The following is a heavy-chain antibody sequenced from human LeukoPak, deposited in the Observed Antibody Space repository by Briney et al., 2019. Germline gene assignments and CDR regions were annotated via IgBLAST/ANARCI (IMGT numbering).Heavy chain of an antibody. CDR1: GFTRG. V-gene: IGHV3-30*02. D-gene: IGHD3-3*01. J-gene: IGHJ5*02. CDR2: IRFDGTDS. CDR3: AMERLSGFSFVH. Sequence: GESLRLSCVASGFTRGMHWVRQAPGNGLEWVGFIRFDGTDSDYADSVKGRFTISRDNSKNTLFLQLSSLKPEDTAMYYCAMERLSGFSFVHWGQGPLVAVSS.